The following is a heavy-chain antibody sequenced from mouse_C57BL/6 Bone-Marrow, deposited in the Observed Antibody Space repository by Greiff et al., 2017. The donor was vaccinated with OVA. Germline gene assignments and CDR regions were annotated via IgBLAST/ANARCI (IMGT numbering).Heavy chain of an antibody. CDR2: ISYDGSN. CDR3: ARDLYYYGK. D-gene: IGHD1-1*01. V-gene: IGHV3-6*01. J-gene: IGHJ2*01. CDR1: GYSITSGYY. Sequence: ESGPGLVKPSQSLSLTCSVTGYSITSGYYWNWIRQFPGNKLEWMGYISYDGSNNYNPSLKNRISITRDTSKNPFFLKLTSVTTEDTATYYCARDLYYYGKWGQGTTLTVSS.